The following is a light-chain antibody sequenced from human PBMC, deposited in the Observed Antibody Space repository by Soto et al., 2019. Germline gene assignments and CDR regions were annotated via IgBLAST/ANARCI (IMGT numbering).Light chain of an antibody. CDR1: TSDVGDYNY. V-gene: IGLV2-14*01. CDR3: SSYTSSNTLV. J-gene: IGLJ1*01. CDR2: DVS. Sequence: QSVLTQDASVSGSPGQSITISCTGTTSDVGDYNYVSWYQQHPGKAPKLVIYDVSSRPSGVSNRFSGSKSANTASLTISGLQAEDEADYYCSSYTSSNTLVFGTGTKLTVL.